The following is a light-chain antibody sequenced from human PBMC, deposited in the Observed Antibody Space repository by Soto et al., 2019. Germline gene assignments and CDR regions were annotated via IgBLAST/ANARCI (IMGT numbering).Light chain of an antibody. Sequence: ILLTQSPSSLSASVGDRVSITCRASQGIDTSLAWYQQKPGKAPKLLIYAPSNFQSGVPSRFSGSGSGTHFTLTISSLQPEDFATYYCQQLHGYLMTFGQGTRLEVK. CDR2: APS. CDR1: QGIDTS. J-gene: IGKJ5*01. CDR3: QQLHGYLMT. V-gene: IGKV1-9*01.